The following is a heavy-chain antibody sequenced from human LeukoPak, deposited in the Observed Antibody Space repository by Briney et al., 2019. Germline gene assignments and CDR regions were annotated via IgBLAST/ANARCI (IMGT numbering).Heavy chain of an antibody. Sequence: PGGSLRLSCTASGLSFSTYAMSWVRQAPGKGLEWVSSISGGGGSTDYADSVKGRFTVSRDNSKNSVYLELNSLRSEDRAIYFCAKRGQNFDFWRFDYWGQGTLVTVSS. J-gene: IGHJ4*02. CDR3: AKRGQNFDFWRFDY. CDR1: GLSFSTYA. CDR2: ISGGGGST. V-gene: IGHV3-23*01. D-gene: IGHD3-3*01.